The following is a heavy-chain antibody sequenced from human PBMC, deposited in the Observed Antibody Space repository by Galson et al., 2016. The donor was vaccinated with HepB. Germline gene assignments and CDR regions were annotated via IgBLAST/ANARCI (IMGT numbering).Heavy chain of an antibody. D-gene: IGHD4-23*01. J-gene: IGHJ6*02. Sequence: VKGRFTISRDNAKNSLYLQMNNLRAEDTAVYYCATPGGYGGTFYDYGMDVWGQGTTVTVSS. V-gene: IGHV3-11*04. CDR3: ATPGGYGGTFYDYGMDV.